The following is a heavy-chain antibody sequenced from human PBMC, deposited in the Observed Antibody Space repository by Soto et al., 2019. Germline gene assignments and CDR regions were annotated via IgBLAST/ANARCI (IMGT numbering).Heavy chain of an antibody. V-gene: IGHV4-39*01. Sequence: SETLSLTCTVSGGSISSSSYYWGWIRQPPGKGLEWIGSIYYSGSTYYNPSLKSRVTISVDTSKNQFSLKLSSVTAADTAVYYCARQDYDFWSGYHTIGWFDPWGQGTLVTVSS. CDR3: ARQDYDFWSGYHTIGWFDP. J-gene: IGHJ5*02. CDR2: IYYSGST. CDR1: GGSISSSSYY. D-gene: IGHD3-3*01.